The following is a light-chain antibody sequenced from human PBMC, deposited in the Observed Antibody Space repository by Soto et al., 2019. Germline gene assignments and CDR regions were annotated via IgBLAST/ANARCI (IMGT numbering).Light chain of an antibody. Sequence: SLLPQPASVSGSPVQAITLSCPGTSSDVGSYNLDSWYQQHPGKAPKLMIYEVSKRPSGVSNRFSGSKSGNTASLTISGLQAEDESDYYCCSYAGSSTYVFGTGTKVTVL. V-gene: IGLV2-23*02. CDR1: SSDVGSYNL. CDR3: CSYAGSSTYV. J-gene: IGLJ1*01. CDR2: EVS.